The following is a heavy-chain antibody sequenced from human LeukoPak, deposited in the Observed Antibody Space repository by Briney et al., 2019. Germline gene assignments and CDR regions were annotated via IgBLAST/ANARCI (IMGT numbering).Heavy chain of an antibody. V-gene: IGHV1-2*02. J-gene: IGHJ4*02. Sequence: ASVKVSCKASGYTFTGYYMHLVRQAPGQGLEWMGWINPNSGGTNYAQKFQGRVTITRDTSISTAYMELSRLRSDDTAVYYCARAYYYDSSGYPRYYFDYWGQGTLVTVSS. CDR3: ARAYYYDSSGYPRYYFDY. CDR1: GYTFTGYY. CDR2: INPNSGGT. D-gene: IGHD3-22*01.